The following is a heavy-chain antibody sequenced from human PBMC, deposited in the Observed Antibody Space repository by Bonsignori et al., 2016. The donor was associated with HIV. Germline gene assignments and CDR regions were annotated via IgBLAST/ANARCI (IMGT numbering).Heavy chain of an antibody. D-gene: IGHD2-2*01. J-gene: IGHJ4*02. CDR1: GFTFSTYS. Sequence: GGSLRLSCAASGFTFSTYSMTWVRQAPGKGLEWVSSISYGSSHIYYADSVKGRFTISRDNAKNSLFLQMNSLRAEDSAVYYCARPPSQYTTSWYYLDSWGQGVLVTVSS. CDR3: ARPPSQYTTSWYYLDS. CDR2: ISYGSSHI. V-gene: IGHV3-21*01.